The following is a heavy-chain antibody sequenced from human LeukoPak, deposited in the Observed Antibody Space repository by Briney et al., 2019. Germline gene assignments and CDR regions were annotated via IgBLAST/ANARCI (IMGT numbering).Heavy chain of an antibody. D-gene: IGHD3-16*02. CDR3: ARDIGDMITFGGVIVLLDY. CDR2: ISSNGGST. CDR1: GFTFSSYA. Sequence: GGSLRLSCSASGFTFSSYAMHWVRQAPGKGLEYVSAISSNGGSTYYADSVKGRFTISRDNSKNTLYLQMNSLRAEDPAVYYCARDIGDMITFGGVIVLLDYWGQGTLVTVSS. J-gene: IGHJ4*02. V-gene: IGHV3-64*04.